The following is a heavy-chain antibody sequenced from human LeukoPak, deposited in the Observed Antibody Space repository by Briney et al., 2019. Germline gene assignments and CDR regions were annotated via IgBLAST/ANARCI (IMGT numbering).Heavy chain of an antibody. D-gene: IGHD2-2*02. Sequence: PGGSLRLSCAASGFTFSLSWMTWVRQAPGKGLEWVANIKPDGSEKNYVVSVKGRFTISRDNAKNSLHLQMNSLRAEDAAVYYCAREYCSSTTCYTALDVWGKGTTVTVSS. J-gene: IGHJ6*04. CDR1: GFTFSLSW. CDR3: AREYCSSTTCYTALDV. CDR2: IKPDGSEK. V-gene: IGHV3-7*01.